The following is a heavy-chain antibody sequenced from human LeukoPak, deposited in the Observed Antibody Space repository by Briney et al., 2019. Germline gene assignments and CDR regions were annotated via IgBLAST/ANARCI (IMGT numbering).Heavy chain of an antibody. CDR3: AKDNADYPIYYFDS. V-gene: IGHV3-23*01. J-gene: IGHJ4*02. D-gene: IGHD3-16*01. CDR2: ISGSGGST. CDR1: GFTFSSYA. Sequence: PGGSLRLSCAASGFTFSSYAMSWVRQAPGKGLEWVSAISGSGGSTYYADSVKGRFTISRDNSKSTLYLQMNSLKAEDAAVYYCAKDNADYPIYYFDSWGQGTLVTVSS.